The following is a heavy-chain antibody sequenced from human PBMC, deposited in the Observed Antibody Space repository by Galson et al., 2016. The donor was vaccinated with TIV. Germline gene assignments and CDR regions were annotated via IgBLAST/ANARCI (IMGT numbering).Heavy chain of an antibody. CDR2: ISGSGGIT. J-gene: IGHJ3*02. D-gene: IGHD4-23*01. CDR1: GFTFNNNA. Sequence: SLRLSCAASGFTFNNNAMSWVRQAPGGGLEWVSGISGSGGITYFADSVKGRFTISRDNSMNTLYLQLNSLRAEDTAVYYCAKRRNYGGDSFENWGQGTMVTVSS. CDR3: AKRRNYGGDSFEN. V-gene: IGHV3-23*01.